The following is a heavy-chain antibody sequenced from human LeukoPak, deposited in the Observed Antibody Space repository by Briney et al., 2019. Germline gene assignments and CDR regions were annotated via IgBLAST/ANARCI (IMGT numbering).Heavy chain of an antibody. D-gene: IGHD3-22*01. CDR1: DGSISSHF. Sequence: SETLSLTCTVADGSISSHFWSWVRQPAGEGQGWIGRIYTSGSTNYNPSLQSRVTISVDTSKNQFSLQLSSVTAADTAVYYCARDYFDSSGYYIDNWFDPWGQGTLVTVSS. CDR2: IYTSGST. V-gene: IGHV4-4*07. CDR3: ARDYFDSSGYYIDNWFDP. J-gene: IGHJ5*02.